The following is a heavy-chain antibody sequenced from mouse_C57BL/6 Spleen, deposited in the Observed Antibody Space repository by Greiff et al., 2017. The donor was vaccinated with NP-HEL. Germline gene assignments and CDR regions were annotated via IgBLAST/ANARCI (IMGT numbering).Heavy chain of an antibody. D-gene: IGHD3-2*02. V-gene: IGHV1-50*01. Sequence: QVQLQQPGAELVKPGASVKLSCKASGYTFTSYWMQWVKQRPGQGLEWIGEIDPSDSYTNYNQKFKGKATLTVDTSSSTAYMQLSSLTSEDTAVYYCAIPDSSSYSSYWGQETLVTVSA. CDR3: AIPDSSSYSSY. CDR1: GYTFTSYW. CDR2: IDPSDSYT. J-gene: IGHJ3*01.